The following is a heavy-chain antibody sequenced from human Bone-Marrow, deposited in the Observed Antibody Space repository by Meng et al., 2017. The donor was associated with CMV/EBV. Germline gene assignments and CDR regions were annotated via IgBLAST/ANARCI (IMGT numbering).Heavy chain of an antibody. CDR1: GDSISSGGYY. J-gene: IGHJ4*02. V-gene: IGHV4-31*03. D-gene: IGHD2-21*01. CDR2: IYYSGDT. CDR3: ARVESGDFHFDY. Sequence: LRLSCTVSGDSISSGGYYWSWLRQHPGKGLEWIGYIYYSGDTYYSPSLKSRLTIAVDTSKNQFSLKLSSVTAADTAVYFCARVESGDFHFDYWGQGTLVTVSS.